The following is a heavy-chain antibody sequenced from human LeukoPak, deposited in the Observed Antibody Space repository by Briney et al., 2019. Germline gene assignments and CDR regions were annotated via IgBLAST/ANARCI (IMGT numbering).Heavy chain of an antibody. CDR3: ARIGITNYHGSSGYFDY. Sequence: GGSLRLSCAASGFTFSGYWMSWVRQAPGKGLEWVAHIKQDGSDKYYVDSVKGRFTISRDNAKNSLYLQMNSLRAEDTAVYYCARIGITNYHGSSGYFDYWGQGTLVTVSS. V-gene: IGHV3-7*01. J-gene: IGHJ4*02. CDR1: GFTFSGYW. CDR2: IKQDGSDK. D-gene: IGHD3-22*01.